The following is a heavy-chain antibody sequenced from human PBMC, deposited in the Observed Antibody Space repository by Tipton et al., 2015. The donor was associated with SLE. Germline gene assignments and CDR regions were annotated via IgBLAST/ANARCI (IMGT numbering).Heavy chain of an antibody. J-gene: IGHJ6*02. CDR1: GGSISSFA. CDR3: ARARYFDSSGFRSEHWFFGLDV. CDR2: IFHTGAT. V-gene: IGHV4-59*01. D-gene: IGHD3-22*01. Sequence: GLVKPSETLSLTCTVSGGSISSFAWNWIRQSPGKGLEWIGHIFHTGATNYNPSLNSRVTISIDTSRNQFSLRLHSVTAADTAVYYCARARYFDSSGFRSEHWFFGLDVWGQGTTVTVSS.